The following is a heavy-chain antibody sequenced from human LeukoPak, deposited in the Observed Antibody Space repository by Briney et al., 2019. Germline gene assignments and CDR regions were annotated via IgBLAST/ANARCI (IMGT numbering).Heavy chain of an antibody. CDR1: GGSISSHL. V-gene: IGHV4-59*11. Sequence: SETLSLTRTVSGGSISSHLWSWVRQPPGKELEGCGYIYYSGSTNYNPSLKSRVTISVDTSKNQFSLKLSSVTAADTAVYYCARYSSWTYYYYYMDVWGKGTTVTVSS. CDR2: IYYSGST. CDR3: ARYSSWTYYYYYMDV. J-gene: IGHJ6*03. D-gene: IGHD6-13*01.